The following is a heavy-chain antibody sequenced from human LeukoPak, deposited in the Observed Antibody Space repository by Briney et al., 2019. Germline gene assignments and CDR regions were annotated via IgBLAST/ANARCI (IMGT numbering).Heavy chain of an antibody. CDR2: INPSGGST. CDR3: ASGYCSGGSCYSAEYFPH. Sequence: GAPVKVSCKASGYTFTSYYMHWVRQAPGQGLEWMGIINPSGGSTSYAQKFQGRVTMTRDTSTSTVYMELSSLRSEDTAVYYCASGYCSGGSCYSAEYFPHWGEGTLVTVSS. CDR1: GYTFTSYY. D-gene: IGHD2-15*01. J-gene: IGHJ1*01. V-gene: IGHV1-46*01.